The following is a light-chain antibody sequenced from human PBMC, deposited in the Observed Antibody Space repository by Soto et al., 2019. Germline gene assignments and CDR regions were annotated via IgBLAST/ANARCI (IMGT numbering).Light chain of an antibody. V-gene: IGLV1-40*01. CDR2: GNS. J-gene: IGLJ1*01. CDR1: XXXXGAGYD. Sequence: QSVLTQPPSVSGAPGQRVTISCTGSXXXXGAGYDVHWYQQLPGTAPKLLIYGNSNRPSGVPDRFSGSKSGTSASLAITGLQAXXXADXYCQSYDSSLSAYVFGTGTKVTVL. CDR3: QSYDSSLSAYV.